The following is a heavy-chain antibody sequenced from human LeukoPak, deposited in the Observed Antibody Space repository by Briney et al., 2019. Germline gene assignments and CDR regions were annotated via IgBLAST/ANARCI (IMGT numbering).Heavy chain of an antibody. CDR2: ISFDGNIK. V-gene: IGHV3-30*04. J-gene: IGHJ4*02. CDR1: GFTFSSYA. Sequence: GGSLRLSCAASGFTFSSYAMHWVRQAPGKGLEWVAFISFDGNIKNYADPVKGRFTISRDNSKNMLYLQMNSLGAEDTAVYYCTKDQGLGGDKEYWGQGILVTVSS. D-gene: IGHD2-21*01. CDR3: TKDQGLGGDKEY.